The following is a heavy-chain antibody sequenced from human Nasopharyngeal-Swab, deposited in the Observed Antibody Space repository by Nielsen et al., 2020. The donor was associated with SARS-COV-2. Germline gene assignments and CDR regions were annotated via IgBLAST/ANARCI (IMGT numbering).Heavy chain of an antibody. J-gene: IGHJ3*02. D-gene: IGHD3-22*01. CDR3: ARIDFDSSGYYSAFDI. CDR2: IFSNDEK. Sequence: WIRQPPGKALEWLAHIFSNDEKSYSTSLKSRLTISKDTSKSQVVLTMTNMDLVDTATYYCARIDFDSSGYYSAFDIWGQGTMVTVSS. V-gene: IGHV2-26*01.